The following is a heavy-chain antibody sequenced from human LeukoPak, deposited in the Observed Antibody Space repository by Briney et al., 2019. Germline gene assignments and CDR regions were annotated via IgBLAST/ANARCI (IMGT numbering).Heavy chain of an antibody. D-gene: IGHD6-6*01. CDR1: GYTFPSYF. J-gene: IGHJ4*02. Sequence: AASVKVSCKASGYTFPSYFMHWVRQAPGQGLEWMGIINPTGGSTTYAQKFQGRVTMTRDTSTSTVYMELSSLGSDDTAVYYCARTAARRFDYWGQGTLVTVSS. CDR2: INPTGGST. V-gene: IGHV1-46*01. CDR3: ARTAARRFDY.